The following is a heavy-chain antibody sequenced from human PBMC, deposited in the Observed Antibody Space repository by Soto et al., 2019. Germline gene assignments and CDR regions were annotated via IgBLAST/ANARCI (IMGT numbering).Heavy chain of an antibody. Sequence: QITLKESGPTLVKPTQTLTLTCTFSGFSLSTSGVGVGWIRQPPGKALEWLALIYWDDDKRYSPSLKSRLTSPKDTSKNQVDLTMTNMDPVDTATYYCAHTKADTAMVVGNWFDPWGQGTLVTVSS. CDR2: IYWDDDK. J-gene: IGHJ5*02. V-gene: IGHV2-5*02. CDR1: GFSLSTSGVG. CDR3: AHTKADTAMVVGNWFDP. D-gene: IGHD5-18*01.